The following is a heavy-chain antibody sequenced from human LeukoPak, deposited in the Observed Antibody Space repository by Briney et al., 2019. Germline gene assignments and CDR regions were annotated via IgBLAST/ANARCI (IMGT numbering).Heavy chain of an antibody. CDR3: AKGSPGQDFDY. J-gene: IGHJ4*02. Sequence: GGSLRLSCAASGFTFSRYWMHWVRQAPGKGLVWVSRTNPDGTSISYADSVKGRFTISRDNAKNSLYLQMNSLRTEDTAWYYCAKGSPGQDFDYWGQGTLVTVSS. V-gene: IGHV3-74*01. CDR1: GFTFSRYW. CDR2: TNPDGTSI. D-gene: IGHD2-15*01.